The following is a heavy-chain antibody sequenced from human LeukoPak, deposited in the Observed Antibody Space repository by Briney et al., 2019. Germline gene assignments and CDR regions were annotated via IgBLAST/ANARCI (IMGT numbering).Heavy chain of an antibody. V-gene: IGHV1-2*02. J-gene: IGHJ4*02. CDR1: GYTFTGYY. CDR2: INPNSGGT. Sequence: ASVKVSCKASGYTFTGYYMHWVRQAPGQGLEWMGWINPNSGGTNYAQKFQGRVTMTRDTSISTAYMELSRLRSDDTAVYYCARADDSSGFGTETDDYWGQGTLVTVSS. CDR3: ARADDSSGFGTETDDY. D-gene: IGHD3-22*01.